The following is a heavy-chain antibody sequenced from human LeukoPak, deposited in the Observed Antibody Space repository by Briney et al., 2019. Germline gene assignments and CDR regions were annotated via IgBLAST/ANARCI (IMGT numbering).Heavy chain of an antibody. Sequence: ASVKVSCKASGYTFTSYGISWVRQAPGQGLEWMGWISAYNGNTNYAQKLQGRVTMTTDTSTCTAYMELRSLRSDDTAVYYCARWNLRYFDWLLFADHWGQGTLVTVSS. V-gene: IGHV1-18*01. CDR3: ARWNLRYFDWLLFADH. CDR1: GYTFTSYG. CDR2: ISAYNGNT. J-gene: IGHJ4*02. D-gene: IGHD3-9*01.